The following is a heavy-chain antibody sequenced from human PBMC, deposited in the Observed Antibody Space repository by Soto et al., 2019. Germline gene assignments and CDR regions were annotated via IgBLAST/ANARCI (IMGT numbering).Heavy chain of an antibody. J-gene: IGHJ6*02. D-gene: IGHD5-12*01. V-gene: IGHV3-23*01. Sequence: EVHLLESGGDLVQPGGSLRLSCTASGLTFSTYAMSWVRQAPGKGLEWVSAIGGSGTGGRTYYADSVKGRFTISRNNSKNTVYLQMKSLRADDTAVYFCAKSTGGLDGYTSDYYGMDVWGQGTTVTVSS. CDR2: IGGSGTGGRT. CDR3: AKSTGGLDGYTSDYYGMDV. CDR1: GLTFSTYA.